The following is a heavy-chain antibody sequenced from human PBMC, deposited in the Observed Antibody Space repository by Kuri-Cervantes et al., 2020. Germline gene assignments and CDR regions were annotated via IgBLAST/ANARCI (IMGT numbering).Heavy chain of an antibody. D-gene: IGHD3-3*01. V-gene: IGHV1-2*02. CDR2: INPNSGGT. CDR1: GFTFSSYW. Sequence: GGSLRLSCAASGFTFSSYWMHWVRQAPGQGLEWMGWINPNSGGTNYAQKFQGRVTMTRDTSISTAYMELSRLRSDDTAVYYCARGSPFWSGYYSAVEFDYWGQGTLVTVSS. J-gene: IGHJ4*02. CDR3: ARGSPFWSGYYSAVEFDY.